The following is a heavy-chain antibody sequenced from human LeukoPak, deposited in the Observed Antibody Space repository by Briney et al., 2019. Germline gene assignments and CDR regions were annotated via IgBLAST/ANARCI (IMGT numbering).Heavy chain of an antibody. V-gene: IGHV1-2*02. CDR1: GGTFSSYA. D-gene: IGHD2-2*02. Sequence: ASVKVSCKASGGTFSSYAISWVRQAPGQGLEWMGWINPNSGGTNYAQKFQGRVTMTRDTSISTAYMELSRLRSDDTAVYYCARESSTSCYTNCVVSWFDPWGQGTLVTVSS. CDR2: INPNSGGT. J-gene: IGHJ5*02. CDR3: ARESSTSCYTNCVVSWFDP.